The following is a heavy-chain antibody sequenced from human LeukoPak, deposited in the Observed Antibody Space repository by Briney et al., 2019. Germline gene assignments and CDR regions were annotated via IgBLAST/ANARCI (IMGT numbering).Heavy chain of an antibody. Sequence: GGSLRLSCAASGFTFSSYAMSWVRQAPGKGLEWVSAISGSGGSTYYADSVKGRFTISRDNSKNTLYLQMNSLRAEDTAVYYCAREPSIAVAGNYYYGMDVWGQGTTVTVSS. V-gene: IGHV3-23*01. CDR3: AREPSIAVAGNYYYGMDV. J-gene: IGHJ6*02. CDR1: GFTFSSYA. CDR2: ISGSGGST. D-gene: IGHD6-19*01.